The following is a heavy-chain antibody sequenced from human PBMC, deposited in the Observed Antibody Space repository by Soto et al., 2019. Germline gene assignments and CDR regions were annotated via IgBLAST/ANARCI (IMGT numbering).Heavy chain of an antibody. CDR1: GYTFSRYG. J-gene: IGHJ4*02. D-gene: IGHD1-26*01. CDR3: ARERKWEPLPY. Sequence: QVQLVQSGAEVREPGASVKVSCKTSGYTFSRYGITWVRQAPGQGLEWMGWINGNTGNAIYAMNLEDTLTISTDTSTSTAYMELRSLKSDDTAVYYCARERKWEPLPYWGQGTLVTVSS. V-gene: IGHV1-18*01. CDR2: INGNTGNA.